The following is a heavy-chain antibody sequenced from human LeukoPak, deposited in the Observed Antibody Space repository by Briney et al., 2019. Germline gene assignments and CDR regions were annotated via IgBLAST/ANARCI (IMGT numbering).Heavy chain of an antibody. J-gene: IGHJ4*02. D-gene: IGHD4-17*01. CDR3: ARGVGVTTYFDY. CDR1: GGFISSGGYY. V-gene: IGHV4-31*03. CDR2: IYYSGST. Sequence: PSQTLSLTCTVSGGFISSGGYYWSWIRQHPGKGLEWIGYIYYSGSTYYNPSLKSRVTISVDTSKNQFSLKLSSVTAADTAVYYCARGVGVTTYFDYWGQGTLVTVSS.